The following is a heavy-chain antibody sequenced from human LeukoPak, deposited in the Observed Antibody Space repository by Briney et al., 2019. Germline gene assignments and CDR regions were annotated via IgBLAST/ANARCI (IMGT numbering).Heavy chain of an antibody. D-gene: IGHD3-10*01. Sequence: ASVKVSCKASGYTFTSYYMHWVRQAPGQGLEWMGIINPSGGSTSYAQKFQGRVTMTRDTSTSTVYMELSSLRSEDTAVHYCAKVAASSGELLWDLDYWGQGTLVTVSS. CDR2: INPSGGST. J-gene: IGHJ4*02. V-gene: IGHV1-46*03. CDR3: AKVAASSGELLWDLDY. CDR1: GYTFTSYY.